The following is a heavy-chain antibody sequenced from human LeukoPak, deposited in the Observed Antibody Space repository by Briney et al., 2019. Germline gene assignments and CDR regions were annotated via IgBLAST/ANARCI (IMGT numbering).Heavy chain of an antibody. CDR2: ISSSSSTI. CDR1: GFTFSNYA. D-gene: IGHD3-10*01. J-gene: IGHJ5*02. V-gene: IGHV3-48*02. CDR3: ARDAPIITMVRGVMGFDP. Sequence: PGGSLRLSCAASGFTFSNYAMNWVRQAPGKGLEWVSYISSSSSTIYYADSVKGRFTISRDNAKNSLYLQMNSLRDEDTAVYYCARDAPIITMVRGVMGFDPWGQGTLVTVSS.